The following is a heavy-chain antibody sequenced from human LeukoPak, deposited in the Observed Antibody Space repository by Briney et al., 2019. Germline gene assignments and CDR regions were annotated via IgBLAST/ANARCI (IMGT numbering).Heavy chain of an antibody. J-gene: IGHJ3*02. CDR2: IYYSGST. CDR3: ARGRFLDAFDI. Sequence: SETLSLTCTVSGGSLSSFYWSWVRQPPGKGLEWIGYIYYSGSTKYKPSLKSRVTISVDTSKNQFSLKLSFVTAADTAVYYCARGRFLDAFDIWGQGTMVTVSS. D-gene: IGHD3-3*01. V-gene: IGHV4-59*01. CDR1: GGSLSSFY.